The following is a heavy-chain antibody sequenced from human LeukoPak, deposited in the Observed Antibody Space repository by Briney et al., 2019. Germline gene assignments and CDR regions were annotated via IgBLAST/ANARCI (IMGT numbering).Heavy chain of an antibody. CDR1: AFTFSSYS. D-gene: IGHD3-10*01. J-gene: IGHJ4*02. CDR3: ARRALRGSFDY. V-gene: IGHV3-21*01. CDR2: ISSSGSYI. Sequence: GGSLRLSCVASAFTFSSYSMNWVRQAPGKGLEWVSSISSSGSYIYYADSVKGRFTISRDNAKNSLYLQMNSLRAEDTAVYYCARRALRGSFDYWGQGTLVTVSS.